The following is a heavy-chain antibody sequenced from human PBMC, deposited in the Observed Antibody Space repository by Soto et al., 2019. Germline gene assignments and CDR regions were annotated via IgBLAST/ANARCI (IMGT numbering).Heavy chain of an antibody. CDR2: IKEDGSDK. V-gene: IGHV3-7*01. CDR3: ARGRSTDY. CDR1: GFTFEKYW. J-gene: IGHJ4*02. Sequence: DVQLLESGGALVQPGESLRLSCVASGFTFEKYWMTWARQAPGKGLELVANIKEDGSDKTYVDSVKGRFTVSRDNTKDFLFLQMNSVRDEDTAVYYCARGRSTDYWGQGTLVIVSS.